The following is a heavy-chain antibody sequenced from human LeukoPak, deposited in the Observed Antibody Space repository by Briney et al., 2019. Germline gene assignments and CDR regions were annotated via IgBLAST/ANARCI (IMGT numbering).Heavy chain of an antibody. D-gene: IGHD3-9*01. CDR1: GFTFSNYG. CDR2: IWHDGGNK. J-gene: IGHJ4*02. Sequence: GGSLRLSCAASGFTFSNYGMHWVRQAPGRGLEWVAVIWHDGGNKYSADSVRGRFTISRDNSKNTLFLQMNSLRAEDTAVYYCASTTNYDILTGFTRQDYWGQGTLVTVSS. CDR3: ASTTNYDILTGFTRQDY. V-gene: IGHV3-33*03.